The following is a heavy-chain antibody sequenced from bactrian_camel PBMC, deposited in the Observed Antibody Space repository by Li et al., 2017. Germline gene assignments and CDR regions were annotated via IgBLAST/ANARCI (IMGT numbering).Heavy chain of an antibody. J-gene: IGHJ4*01. Sequence: HVQLVESGGGSVQPGGSLRLSCAASGYTYGTNCVGWFRQAPGKEREGVAGLGADVATTYADSAKGRFTISHDNAKNTLLLQMSDLKPEDTAVYYCAPDAGQSRCSNGFCYCAWGEGTQVTVS. D-gene: IGHD3*01. CDR1: GYTYGTNC. CDR2: LGADVAT. V-gene: IGHV3S60*01. CDR3: APDAGQSRCSNGFCYCA.